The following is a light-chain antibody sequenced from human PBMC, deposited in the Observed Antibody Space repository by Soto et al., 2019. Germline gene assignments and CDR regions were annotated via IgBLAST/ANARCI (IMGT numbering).Light chain of an antibody. CDR3: QQYGSSPPFT. J-gene: IGKJ3*01. V-gene: IGKV3-20*01. CDR1: QSIGSD. Sequence: EIVMTQSPATLSVSPGERATLSCRASQSIGSDLAWYQQRPGQAPRLLIYGASTRAPGIPDRFSGSGSGTDFTLTVSGLEPEDFAVYFCQQYGSSPPFTFGPGTKVDIK. CDR2: GAS.